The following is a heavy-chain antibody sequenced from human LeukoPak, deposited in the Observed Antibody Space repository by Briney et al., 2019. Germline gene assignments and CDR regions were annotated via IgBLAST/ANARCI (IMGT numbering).Heavy chain of an antibody. CDR2: ISSSGSTI. J-gene: IGHJ4*01. D-gene: IGHD4-17*01. CDR1: GFTFSSYE. CDR3: ARDPTMVTTRRLADY. V-gene: IGHV3-48*03. Sequence: RSGGSLRHSCAASGFTFSSYEMNWGRQAPGKGLEWVSYISSSGSTIYYADSVKGRFTISRDNAKNSLYLQMNSLRAEDTAVYYCARDPTMVTTRRLADYWGHGPLVTVSS.